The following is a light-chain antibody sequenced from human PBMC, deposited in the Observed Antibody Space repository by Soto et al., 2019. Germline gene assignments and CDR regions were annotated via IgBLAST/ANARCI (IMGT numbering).Light chain of an antibody. CDR3: QQSYRFPYT. CDR1: QSISSY. J-gene: IGKJ2*01. Sequence: DIPMTQSPSSLSASVGDRVTITCRASQSISSYLNWYQQKPGKAPKFLIYVASSLQSGVPSRFSGSGSGTDFTLTISSLQPEDFATYYCQQSYRFPYTFGQGTKLEIK. CDR2: VAS. V-gene: IGKV1-39*01.